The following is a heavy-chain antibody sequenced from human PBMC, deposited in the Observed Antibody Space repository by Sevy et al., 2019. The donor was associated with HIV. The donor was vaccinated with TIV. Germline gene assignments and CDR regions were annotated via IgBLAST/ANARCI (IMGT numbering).Heavy chain of an antibody. J-gene: IGHJ6*03. CDR1: GYTFTSYG. D-gene: IGHD3-22*01. CDR3: ARVRGYSDSSGYYRHYMDV. Sequence: ASVKVSCKASGYTFTSYGISWVRQAPGQGLEWMGWISAYNGNTNYVQKLQGRVTMTTDTSTSTAYMELRRLRSDDTAVYYCARVRGYSDSSGYYRHYMDVWGKGTTVTVSS. CDR2: ISAYNGNT. V-gene: IGHV1-18*01.